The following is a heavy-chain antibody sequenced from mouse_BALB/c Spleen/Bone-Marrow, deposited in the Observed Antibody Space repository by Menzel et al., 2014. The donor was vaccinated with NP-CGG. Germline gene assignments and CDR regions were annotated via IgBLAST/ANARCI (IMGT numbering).Heavy chain of an antibody. CDR1: GYTFTSYW. D-gene: IGHD2-5*01. J-gene: IGHJ3*01. V-gene: IGHV1-7*01. CDR2: INPSTGYT. Sequence: QVQLKQSGAELAKPGASVKMSCKASGYTFTSYWMHWVKQRPGQGLEWIGYINPSTGYTEYNQKFKDKATLTADKSSSTAYMRLSSLTSEDSAVYYCARSNYPAWFSYWGQGTLATVSA. CDR3: ARSNYPAWFSY.